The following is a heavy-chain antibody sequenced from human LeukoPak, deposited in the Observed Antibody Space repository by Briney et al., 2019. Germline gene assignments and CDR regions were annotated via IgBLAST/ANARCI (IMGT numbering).Heavy chain of an antibody. CDR2: INSDGSST. J-gene: IGHJ6*02. Sequence: GGSLRLSCAASGFTFSSYAMHWVRQAPGKGLEWVSRINSDGSSTSYADSVKGRFTISRDNAKNTLYLQMNSLRAEDTAVYYCARERVVVTAIEDCYYGMDVWGQGTTVTVSS. CDR3: ARERVVVTAIEDCYYGMDV. D-gene: IGHD2-21*02. V-gene: IGHV3-74*01. CDR1: GFTFSSYA.